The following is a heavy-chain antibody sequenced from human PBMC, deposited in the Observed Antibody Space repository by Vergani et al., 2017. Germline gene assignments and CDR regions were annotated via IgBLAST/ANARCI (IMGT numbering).Heavy chain of an antibody. J-gene: IGHJ5*02. CDR1: GFTFSSYS. CDR2: ISSSSSTI. CDR3: ARTTGFRTPLFDP. D-gene: IGHD3-9*01. Sequence: EVQLVESGGGLVQPGGSLRLSCAASGFTFSSYSMNWVRQAPGKGLEWVSYISSSSSTIYYADSVKGRFTISRDNAKNSLYLQMNSLRAEDTAVYYCARTTGFRTPLFDPWGQGTLVTVSS. V-gene: IGHV3-48*04.